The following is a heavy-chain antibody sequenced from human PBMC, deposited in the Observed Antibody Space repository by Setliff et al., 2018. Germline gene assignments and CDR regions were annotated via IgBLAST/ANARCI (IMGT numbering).Heavy chain of an antibody. Sequence: ASVKVSCKASGYTFTSYPINWVRQAPGQGLEWMGGFDPDDGETVYAQKFQGRVTMTEDTSTNTAYMELSSLRSEDTAVYYCAREGVDARSSTDYRYYMDVWGKGTTVTVSS. CDR3: AREGVDARSSTDYRYYMDV. CDR1: GYTFTSYP. CDR2: FDPDDGET. J-gene: IGHJ6*03. D-gene: IGHD2-8*01. V-gene: IGHV1-24*01.